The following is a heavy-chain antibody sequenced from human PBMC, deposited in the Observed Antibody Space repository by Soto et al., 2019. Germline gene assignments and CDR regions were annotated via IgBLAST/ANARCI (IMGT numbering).Heavy chain of an antibody. J-gene: IGHJ4*02. V-gene: IGHV3-49*03. Sequence: GGSLRLSFTASGFTFGDYVMVWFRQAPGKGLEWVGFIRKNGYGGTTEYAASVKGRFSISRDDAKSIAYLQMNSLKTEDTALYYCTRDIVGATGFDYWGQGTLVTVSS. CDR2: IRKNGYGGTT. CDR1: GFTFGDYV. D-gene: IGHD1-26*01. CDR3: TRDIVGATGFDY.